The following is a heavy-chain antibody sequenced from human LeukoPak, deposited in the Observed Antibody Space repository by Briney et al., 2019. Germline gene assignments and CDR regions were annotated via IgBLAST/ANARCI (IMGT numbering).Heavy chain of an antibody. CDR3: ATWVYDSSGYYYFDY. V-gene: IGHV1-24*01. J-gene: IGHJ4*02. D-gene: IGHD3-22*01. Sequence: ASVKVSCKVSGYTLTELSMHWVRQAPGQGLEWMGGFDPEDGETIYAQKFQGRVTMTEDTSTDTAYMELSSLRSEDTAVYYCATWVYDSSGYYYFDYWGQGTLVTVSS. CDR2: FDPEDGET. CDR1: GYTLTELS.